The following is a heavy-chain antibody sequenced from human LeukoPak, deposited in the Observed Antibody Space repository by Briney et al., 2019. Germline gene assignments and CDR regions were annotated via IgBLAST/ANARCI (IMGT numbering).Heavy chain of an antibody. D-gene: IGHD1-26*01. J-gene: IGHJ3*01. CDR2: IRPNSGDT. Sequence: ASVEVSCKTSGYAFTDNFIHWVRQAPGQGLEWMGWIRPNSGDTRYAEKFEGRVTMTRDTSISTAYMALSRLTSDDTAVYYCTRDWGPTSGDLHYDAFDVWGQGTTVTVSS. CDR1: GYAFTDNF. CDR3: TRDWGPTSGDLHYDAFDV. V-gene: IGHV1-2*02.